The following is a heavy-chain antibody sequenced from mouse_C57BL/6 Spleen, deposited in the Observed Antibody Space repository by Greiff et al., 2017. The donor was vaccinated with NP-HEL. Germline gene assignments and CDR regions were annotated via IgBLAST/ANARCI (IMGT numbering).Heavy chain of an antibody. D-gene: IGHD2-1*01. CDR3: TRSPNYGNYEDFDY. Sequence: QVQLQQSGAELVRPGASVTLSCKASGYTFTDYEMHWVKQTPVHGLEWIGAIDPETGGTAYNQKFKGKAILTADKSSSTAYMELRSLTSEDSAVYYCTRSPNYGNYEDFDYWGQGTTLTVSS. CDR1: GYTFTDYE. V-gene: IGHV1-15*01. J-gene: IGHJ2*01. CDR2: IDPETGGT.